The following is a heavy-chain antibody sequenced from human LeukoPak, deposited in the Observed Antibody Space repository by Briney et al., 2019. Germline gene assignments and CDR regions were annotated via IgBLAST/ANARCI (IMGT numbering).Heavy chain of an antibody. CDR2: ISYDGSNK. CDR1: GFTFSNYA. CDR3: ARHNNAYDWDY. V-gene: IGHV3-30-3*01. D-gene: IGHD5-12*01. J-gene: IGHJ3*01. Sequence: GGSLRLSCAASGFTFSNYAMHWVRQAPGKGLEWVAVISYDGSNKYYADSVKGRFTISRDNSKNTLFLQINSLRAEDTAVYYCARHNNAYDWDYWGQGTMVTVSS.